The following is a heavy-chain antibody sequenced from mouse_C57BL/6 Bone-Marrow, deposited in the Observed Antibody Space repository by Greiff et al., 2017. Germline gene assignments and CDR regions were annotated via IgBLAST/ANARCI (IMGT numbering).Heavy chain of an antibody. CDR3: ARPLLLRYFDY. Sequence: VQLQQSGAELARPGASVKLSCKASGYTFTSYGISWVKQRTGQGLEWIGEIYPRSGNTYYNERFKGKATLTADKSSSTAYMELRSLTSEDSAVYFCARPLLLRYFDYWGQGTTLTVSS. CDR1: GYTFTSYG. J-gene: IGHJ2*01. CDR2: IYPRSGNT. V-gene: IGHV1-81*01. D-gene: IGHD1-1*01.